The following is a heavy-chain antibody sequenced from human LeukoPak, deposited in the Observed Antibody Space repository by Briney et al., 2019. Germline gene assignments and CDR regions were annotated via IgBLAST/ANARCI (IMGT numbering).Heavy chain of an antibody. V-gene: IGHV4-39*01. D-gene: IGHD3-10*01. Sequence: SESLSLTCSVSGGSISSGSYYWGWIRQPPGGRREWIGTIYYSGTTYYNPSLKSRVTISVDTSKNQFSLKLSSVTAADTAMYYCARHYYGSGSYSAFDIWGQGTMVTVSS. CDR2: IYYSGTT. J-gene: IGHJ3*02. CDR3: ARHYYGSGSYSAFDI. CDR1: GGSISSGSYY.